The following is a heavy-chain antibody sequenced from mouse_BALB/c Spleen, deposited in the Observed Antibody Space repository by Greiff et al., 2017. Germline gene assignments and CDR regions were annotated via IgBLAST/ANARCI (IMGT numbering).Heavy chain of an antibody. V-gene: IGHV3-2*02. Sequence: VQLKESGPGLVKPSQSLSLTCTVTGYSITSDYAWNWIRQFPGNKLEWMGYISYSGSTSYNPSLKSRISITRDTSKNQFFLQLNSVTTEDTATYYCARRGALNWYFDVWGAGTTVTVSS. J-gene: IGHJ1*01. CDR1: GYSITSDYA. CDR3: ARRGALNWYFDV. CDR2: ISYSGST.